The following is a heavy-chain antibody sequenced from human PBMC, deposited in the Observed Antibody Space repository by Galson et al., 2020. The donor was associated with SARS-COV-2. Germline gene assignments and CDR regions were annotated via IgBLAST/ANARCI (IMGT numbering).Heavy chain of an antibody. CDR3: ARGSRIAFDI. Sequence: NSGGSLRLSCAASGFTFSSYSMNWVRQAPGKGLEWVSSISSSSSYIYYADSVKGRFTISRDNAKNSLYLQMNSLRAEDTAVYYCARGSRIAFDIWGQGTMVTVSS. V-gene: IGHV3-21*04. CDR2: ISSSSSYI. J-gene: IGHJ3*02. CDR1: GFTFSSYS.